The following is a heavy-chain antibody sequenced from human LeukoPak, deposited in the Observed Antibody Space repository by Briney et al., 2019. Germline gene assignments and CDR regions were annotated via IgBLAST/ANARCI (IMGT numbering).Heavy chain of an antibody. CDR2: IYYSGST. CDR1: GGSISSSYY. J-gene: IGHJ4*02. D-gene: IGHD3-22*01. Sequence: SETLSLTCTVSGGSISSSYYRSWTRQPPGKGLEWIGYIYYSGSTNYNPSLKSRLTISVDTSKNQFSLKLSSVTAADTAMYYCARSERHYYDRSGYYSYYFDYWGQGILVTVSS. V-gene: IGHV4-59*01. CDR3: ARSERHYYDRSGYYSYYFDY.